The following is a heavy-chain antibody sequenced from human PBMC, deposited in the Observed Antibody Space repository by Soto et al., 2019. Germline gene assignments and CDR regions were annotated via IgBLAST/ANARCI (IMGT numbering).Heavy chain of an antibody. CDR2: ISSSKTT. CDR1: GITFNSYS. D-gene: IGHD2-8*01. CDR3: VGDRDVHAPDDHGNC. J-gene: IGHJ4*02. Sequence: EVQLVESGGGLVQPGESLRLSCTASGITFNSYSMNWVRQAPGKGLEWLSYISSSKTTYADSVKGRFTISRDNAKNSVDLEMYSLSDEDTAAYYCVGDRDVHAPDDHGNCWGGGTLVTVFS. V-gene: IGHV3-48*02.